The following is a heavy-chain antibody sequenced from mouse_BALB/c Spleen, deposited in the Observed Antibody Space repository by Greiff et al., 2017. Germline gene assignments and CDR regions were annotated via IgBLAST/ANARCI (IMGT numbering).Heavy chain of an antibody. CDR2: ISPGDGDI. J-gene: IGHJ4*01. CDR1: GYTFTDHA. V-gene: IGHV1S53*02. D-gene: IGHD6-1*01. CDR3: TCTDVGAMDY. Sequence: QVQLQQSDAELVQPGASVKISCKASGYTFTDHAIHWVKQKPEQGLEWIGYISPGDGDIKYDEKFKGKASLTADKSSSTAYMQLNSLTSEDSAVYFCTCTDVGAMDYWGQGTSVTVSS.